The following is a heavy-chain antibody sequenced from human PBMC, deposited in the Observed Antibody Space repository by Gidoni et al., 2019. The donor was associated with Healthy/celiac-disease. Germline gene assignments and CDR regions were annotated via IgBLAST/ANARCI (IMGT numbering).Heavy chain of an antibody. CDR3: ARAEKLLWFGYGMDV. CDR2: IYYSGST. V-gene: IGHV4-30-4*01. CDR1: GGSISSGDYY. J-gene: IGHJ6*02. Sequence: QVQLQESGPGLVKHSQTLSLTCTVSGGSISSGDYYWSWIRQPPGKGLEWIGYIYYSGSTYQNPYLKSRVKISVDTSKNKFSLKLSSVTAADTAVYYCARAEKLLWFGYGMDVWGQGTTVTVSS. D-gene: IGHD3-10*01.